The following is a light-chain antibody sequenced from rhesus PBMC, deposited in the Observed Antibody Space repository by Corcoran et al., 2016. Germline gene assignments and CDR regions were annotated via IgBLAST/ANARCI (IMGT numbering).Light chain of an antibody. CDR2: GAS. CDR1: QSVSSY. V-gene: IGKV3-10*01. CDR3: YQHSSGYS. J-gene: IGKJ2*01. Sequence: QLILTQSPATLSLSPGERATLSCRASQSVSSYLAWYQQKPGQAPRLLIYGASSRATCIPDRFSGSGSGTDFTLTISSLEPEDVGVYHCYQHSSGYSFGQGTKVEIK.